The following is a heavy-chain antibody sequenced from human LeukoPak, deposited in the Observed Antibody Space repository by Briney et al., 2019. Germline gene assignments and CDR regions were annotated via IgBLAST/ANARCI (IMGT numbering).Heavy chain of an antibody. D-gene: IGHD3-16*01. Sequence: GESLKISCQASGYIFTDYWIGWVRQMPGKGLEWMAIIYCDDSKAIYSPSFQGHVTISVDRSTNIAYLQWSTLKVSDSAIYFCARRAALGMRYFDSWGQGALVTVAS. CDR1: GYIFTDYW. V-gene: IGHV5-51*01. CDR2: IYCDDSKA. CDR3: ARRAALGMRYFDS. J-gene: IGHJ4*02.